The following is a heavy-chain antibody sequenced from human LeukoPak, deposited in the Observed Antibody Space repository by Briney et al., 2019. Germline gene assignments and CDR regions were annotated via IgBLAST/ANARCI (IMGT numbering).Heavy chain of an antibody. CDR2: IDHSGST. D-gene: IGHD4-17*01. Sequence: SETLSLTCAAYGGSFSGYYWSWIRQPPGKGLEWMGDIDHSGSTNYYPSFKNRVIISVDTFKNEYSLKLSSVTAAGTAVYYCARGIDYGDYWYFDLWGRGTLVTVSS. J-gene: IGHJ2*01. CDR3: ARGIDYGDYWYFDL. CDR1: GGSFSGYY. V-gene: IGHV4-34*01.